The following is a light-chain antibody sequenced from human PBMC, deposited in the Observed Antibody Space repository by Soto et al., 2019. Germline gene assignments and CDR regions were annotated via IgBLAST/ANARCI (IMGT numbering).Light chain of an antibody. V-gene: IGLV2-14*01. Sequence: QSVLTQPASVSGSRGQSIIISCVGRDTDVGQDKSVSWYQQGPGQAPKLLIFEVTNRPSGVSKRFSGSRSGNTASLTISGLQHDDEGDYFCVSYTDTDTLVFGTGTKLTVL. J-gene: IGLJ1*01. CDR2: EVT. CDR3: VSYTDTDTLV. CDR1: DTDVGQDKS.